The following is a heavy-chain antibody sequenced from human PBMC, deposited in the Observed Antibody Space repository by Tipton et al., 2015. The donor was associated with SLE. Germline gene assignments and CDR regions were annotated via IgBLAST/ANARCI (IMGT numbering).Heavy chain of an antibody. CDR3: ARGGVVAAFDY. J-gene: IGHJ4*02. CDR1: GGSFSGYY. Sequence: TLSLTCAVYGGSFSGYYWSWIRQPPGKGLEWIGEINHSGSTNYNPSLKSRVTISVDTSKNQFSLKLSSVTAADAAVYDCARGGVVAAFDYWGQGTLVTVGS. D-gene: IGHD5-12*01. V-gene: IGHV4-34*01. CDR2: INHSGST.